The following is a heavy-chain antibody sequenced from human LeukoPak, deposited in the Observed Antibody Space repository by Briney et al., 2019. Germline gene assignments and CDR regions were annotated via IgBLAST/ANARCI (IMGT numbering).Heavy chain of an antibody. V-gene: IGHV1-18*01. CDR3: ARVGYCSSTSCTYFDY. CDR1: GYTFTSYG. CDR2: ISAYNGNT. D-gene: IGHD2-2*01. Sequence: ASVKVSCKAAGYTFTSYGISWVRQAPGQGLEWMGWISAYNGNTNYARKLQGRVTMTTDTSTSTAYMELRSLRSDDTAVYYCARVGYCSSTSCTYFDYWGQGTLVTVSS. J-gene: IGHJ4*02.